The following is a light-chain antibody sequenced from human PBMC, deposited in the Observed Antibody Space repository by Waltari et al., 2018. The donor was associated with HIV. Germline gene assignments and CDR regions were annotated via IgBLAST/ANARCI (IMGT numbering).Light chain of an antibody. Sequence: QSVLTQPPSASGTPGQRVTISCSGSSSNIDVNSVNWYQQLPGTAPKLLIYTNNQRPSRVPARFSGSKSGTSASLAISGLQSEDEADYYCVVWDDSLNGPVFGGGTKLTVL. CDR2: TNN. CDR3: VVWDDSLNGPV. J-gene: IGLJ2*01. CDR1: SSNIDVNS. V-gene: IGLV1-44*01.